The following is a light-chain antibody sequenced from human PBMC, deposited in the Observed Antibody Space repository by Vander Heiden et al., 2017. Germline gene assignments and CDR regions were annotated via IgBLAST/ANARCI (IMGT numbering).Light chain of an antibody. CDR3: QQYYSTPWT. Sequence: DIVITQPPDSLAVSLGEGATINCKSSQSVLYSSNNKNYLAWYQQKPGQPPKLLIFWASTRESGVPDRFSGSGSGTDFTLTISSLQAEDVAVYYCQQYYSTPWTFGQGTKVEIK. CDR2: WAS. V-gene: IGKV4-1*01. CDR1: QSVLYSSNNKNY. J-gene: IGKJ1*01.